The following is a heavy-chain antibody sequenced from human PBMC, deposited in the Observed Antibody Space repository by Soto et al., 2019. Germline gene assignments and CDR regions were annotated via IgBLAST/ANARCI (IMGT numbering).Heavy chain of an antibody. Sequence: SVKVSCKASGYTFTSYGISWVRQAPGQGLEWMGGIIPIFGTPDYAQKFQGRVTITADESTRTASMELSSLRSDDTAVYYCARERSVGYCITTTCPKPFYYYAMDVWGQGTTVTVSS. V-gene: IGHV1-69*13. CDR3: ARERSVGYCITTTCPKPFYYYAMDV. J-gene: IGHJ6*02. D-gene: IGHD2-2*01. CDR2: IIPIFGTP. CDR1: GYTFTSYG.